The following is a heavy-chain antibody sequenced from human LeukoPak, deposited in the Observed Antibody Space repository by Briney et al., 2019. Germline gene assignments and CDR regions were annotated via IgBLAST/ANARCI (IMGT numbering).Heavy chain of an antibody. J-gene: IGHJ4*02. CDR3: AREGYSSSSAYY. Sequence: ASVKVSCKASGYTFTGYYMHWVRQAPGLGLEWMGWINPNSGGTNYAQKFQGRVTMTRDTSISTAYMELSRLRSDDTAVYYCAREGYSSSSAYYWGQGTLVTVSS. D-gene: IGHD6-6*01. CDR1: GYTFTGYY. CDR2: INPNSGGT. V-gene: IGHV1-2*02.